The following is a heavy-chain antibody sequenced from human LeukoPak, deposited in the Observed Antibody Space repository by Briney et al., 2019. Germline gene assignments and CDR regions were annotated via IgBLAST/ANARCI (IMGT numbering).Heavy chain of an antibody. J-gene: IGHJ4*02. CDR2: IYYSGST. D-gene: IGHD3-22*01. Sequence: PSETLSLTCTVSGGSISSSSYYWGWIRQPPGKGLEWIGSIYYSGSTYYNPSLKSRVTISVDTSKNQFSLKLSSVTAADTAVYYCAREPLVVSYFDYWGQGTLVTVSS. V-gene: IGHV4-39*07. CDR1: GGSISSSSYY. CDR3: AREPLVVSYFDY.